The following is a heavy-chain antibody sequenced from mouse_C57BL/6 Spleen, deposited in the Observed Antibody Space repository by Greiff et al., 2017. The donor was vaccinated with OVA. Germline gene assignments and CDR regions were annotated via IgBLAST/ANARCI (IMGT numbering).Heavy chain of an antibody. Sequence: ESGPGLVKPSQSLSLTCSVTGYSITSGYYWNWIRQFPGNKLEWMGYICYDGSNNYNPSLTNRISITRDTSKNQCFLKLNSVTTEDTATDDCARGDWDGDYFDYGGQGTTLTVSS. J-gene: IGHJ2*01. CDR3: ARGDWDGDYFDY. D-gene: IGHD4-1*01. CDR1: GYSITSGYY. V-gene: IGHV3-6*01. CDR2: ICYDGSN.